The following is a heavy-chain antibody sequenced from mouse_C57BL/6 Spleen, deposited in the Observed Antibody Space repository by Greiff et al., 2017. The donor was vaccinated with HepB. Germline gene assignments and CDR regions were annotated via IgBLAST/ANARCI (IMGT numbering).Heavy chain of an antibody. CDR2: ISSGSSTI. D-gene: IGHD1-1*01. CDR3: ATPYYYGRGAMDY. Sequence: EVQRVESGGGLVKPGGSLKLSCAASGFTFSDYGMHWVRQAPEKGLEWVAYISSGSSTIYYADTVKGRFTISRDNAKNTLFLQMTSLRSEDTAMYYCATPYYYGRGAMDYWGQGTSVTVSS. V-gene: IGHV5-17*01. CDR1: GFTFSDYG. J-gene: IGHJ4*01.